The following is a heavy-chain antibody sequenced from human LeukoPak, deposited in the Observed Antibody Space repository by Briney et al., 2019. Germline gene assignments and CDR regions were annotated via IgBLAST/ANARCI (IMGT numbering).Heavy chain of an antibody. CDR3: ARGSSANWNIFDF. J-gene: IGHJ4*02. CDR2: LSTDGST. D-gene: IGHD1-1*01. CDR1: GASLNTYY. Sequence: KPSETLSLTCTVSGASLNTYYWTWIRQPAGKGLEWIGRLSTDGSTTYNPSLMSRLTTSAGTSSNQLSLIQNSGTAAEEAAVSCARGSSANWNIFDFWGQRSLVTVSS. V-gene: IGHV4-4*07.